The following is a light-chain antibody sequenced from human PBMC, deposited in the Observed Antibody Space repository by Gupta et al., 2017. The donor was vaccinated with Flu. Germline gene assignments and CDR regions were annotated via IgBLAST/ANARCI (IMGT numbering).Light chain of an antibody. CDR3: HQYYSTPFT. Sequence: DIVMTLSPLFVAVSLGERATISCKSIQSVSYSSNNKNYLSWYQQKPGQPPKLLIYGASIRESGVPDRFSGSGSGTDFTLTISSLQAEDVAVYYCHQYYSTPFTFGPGTKVEI. CDR2: GAS. V-gene: IGKV4-1*01. CDR1: QSVSYSSNNKNY. J-gene: IGKJ3*01.